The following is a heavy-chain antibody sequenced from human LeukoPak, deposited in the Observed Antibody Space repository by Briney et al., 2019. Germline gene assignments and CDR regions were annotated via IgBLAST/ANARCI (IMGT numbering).Heavy chain of an antibody. Sequence: GGSLRLSCAASGFTFSSYGMHWVRQAPGKGLEWVAVIWYDGSNKYYADSVKGRFTISRDNSKNTLYLQMNSLRAEDTAVYYCARGRFLEWLTAYYFDYWGQGTLVTVSS. D-gene: IGHD3-3*01. CDR2: IWYDGSNK. J-gene: IGHJ4*02. CDR3: ARGRFLEWLTAYYFDY. V-gene: IGHV3-33*01. CDR1: GFTFSSYG.